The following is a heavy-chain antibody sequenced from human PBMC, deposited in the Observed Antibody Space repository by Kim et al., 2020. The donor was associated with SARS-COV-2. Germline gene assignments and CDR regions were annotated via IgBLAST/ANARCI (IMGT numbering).Heavy chain of an antibody. CDR1: GFTFSSYA. J-gene: IGHJ4*02. CDR3: AKFSGYSSGWYYFDY. Sequence: GGSLRLSCAASGFTFSSYAMSWVRQAPGKGLEWVSVIYSGGSSTYYADSVKGRFTISRDNSKNTLYLQMNSLRAEDTAVYYCAKFSGYSSGWYYFDYWGQGTLVTVSS. D-gene: IGHD6-19*01. CDR2: IYSGGSST. V-gene: IGHV3-23*03.